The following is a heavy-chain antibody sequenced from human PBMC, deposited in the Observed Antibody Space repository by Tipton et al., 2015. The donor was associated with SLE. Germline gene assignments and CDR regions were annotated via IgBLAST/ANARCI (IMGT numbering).Heavy chain of an antibody. J-gene: IGHJ4*02. V-gene: IGHV3-72*01. CDR3: ARAPVTMVQGTIDWIDP. CDR2: IRNTLKSYTT. CDR1: GFIFSDHY. D-gene: IGHD3-10*01. Sequence: SLRLSCAASGFIFSDHYMDWVRQTPGKGLEWVGRIRNTLKSYTTQYAASVKGRFTISRDDSKNIAYLEMRSLKNDDTAVYYCARAPVTMVQGTIDWIDPWGQGTLVTVSS.